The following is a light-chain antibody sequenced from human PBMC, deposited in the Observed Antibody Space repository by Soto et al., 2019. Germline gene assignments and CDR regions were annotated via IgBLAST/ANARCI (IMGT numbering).Light chain of an antibody. CDR1: SSDIGTYNY. CDR2: EVS. Sequence: QSALTQPASVSGSPGQSITISCTGTSSDIGTYNYVSWYQQHPGKVPKLMIYEVSNRPSGVPNRFSGSKSGNTASLAISGLQAEDEADYYCSSYTTSSTQVFGRGTKLTVL. V-gene: IGLV2-14*01. J-gene: IGLJ3*02. CDR3: SSYTTSSTQV.